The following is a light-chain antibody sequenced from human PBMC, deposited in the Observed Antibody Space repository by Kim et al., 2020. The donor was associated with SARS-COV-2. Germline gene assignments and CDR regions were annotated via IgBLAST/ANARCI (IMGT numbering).Light chain of an antibody. CDR3: QAWDSSVV. J-gene: IGLJ2*01. V-gene: IGLV3-1*01. Sequence: VIAPRGPATITTSSGDKVGNKYVCCHQQKPRYPPLLIIYQASQRPSGTPQRFCGYTSATTATLTIGGNPAMDEDYYYCQAWDSSVVFGGGTQLTVL. CDR2: QAS. CDR1: KVGNKY.